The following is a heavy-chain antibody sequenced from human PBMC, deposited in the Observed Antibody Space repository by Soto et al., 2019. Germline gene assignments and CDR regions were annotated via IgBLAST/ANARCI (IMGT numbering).Heavy chain of an antibody. CDR1: GFTFSSYG. J-gene: IGHJ5*02. D-gene: IGHD3-22*01. V-gene: IGHV3-30*03. CDR3: AREGYYYDSSGYYTA. Sequence: VQLVESGGGVVQPGRSLRLSCAASGFTFSSYGMHWVRQAPGKGLEWVAVISYDGSNKYYADSVKGRFTISRDNSKNTLYLQMNSLRAEDTAVYYCAREGYYYDSSGYYTAWGQGTLVTVSS. CDR2: ISYDGSNK.